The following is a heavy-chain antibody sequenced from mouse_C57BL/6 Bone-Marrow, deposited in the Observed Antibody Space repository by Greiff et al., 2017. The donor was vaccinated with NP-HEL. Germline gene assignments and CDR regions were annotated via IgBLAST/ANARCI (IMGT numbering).Heavy chain of an antibody. J-gene: IGHJ2*01. V-gene: IGHV1-81*01. CDR2: IYPRSGNT. CDR1: GYTFTSYG. D-gene: IGHD2-2*01. CDR3: AKLWLRRFDY. Sequence: VHLVESGAELARPGASVKLSCKASGYTFTSYGISWVKQRTGQGLEWIGEIYPRSGNTYYNEKFKGKATLTADKSSSTAYMELRSLTSEDSAVYFCAKLWLRRFDYWGQGTTLTVSS.